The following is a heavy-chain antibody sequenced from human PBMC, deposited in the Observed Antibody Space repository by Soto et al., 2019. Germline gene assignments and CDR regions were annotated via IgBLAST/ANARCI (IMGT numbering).Heavy chain of an antibody. D-gene: IGHD3-3*01. V-gene: IGHV4-61*08. J-gene: IGHJ4*02. CDR2: IYYSGST. Sequence: SETLSLTCTISGGSISSGDYYWSWIRQPPGKGLEWIGCIYYSGSTNYNPSLKSRVTISVDTSKNQFSLKLSSVTAADTAVYYCARLDFWSGPNDYWGQGTLVTVSS. CDR3: ARLDFWSGPNDY. CDR1: GGSISSGDYY.